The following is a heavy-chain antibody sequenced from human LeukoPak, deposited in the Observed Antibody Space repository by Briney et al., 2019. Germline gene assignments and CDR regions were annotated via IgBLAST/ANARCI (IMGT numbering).Heavy chain of an antibody. D-gene: IGHD3-22*01. V-gene: IGHV2-70*04. J-gene: IGHJ3*02. CDR3: ARMTHYYDSSGTDKAFDI. CDR2: IDWDDDK. CDR1: GLSVSSTGMR. Sequence: SGPTLVNPTQTLTLTCTFSGLSVSSTGMRVSWIRQPPGKALEWLARIDWDDDKFYSTSLKTRPTISKDTSKNQVVLTMTNMDPVDTATYYCARMTHYYDSSGTDKAFDIWGQGTMVTVSS.